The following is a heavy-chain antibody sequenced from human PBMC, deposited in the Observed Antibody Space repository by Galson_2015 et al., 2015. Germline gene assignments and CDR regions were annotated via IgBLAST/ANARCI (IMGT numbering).Heavy chain of an antibody. CDR1: GFSLSTGGVG. D-gene: IGHD3-3*01. V-gene: IGHV2-5*02. J-gene: IGHJ5*02. CDR2: IYWGDDT. Sequence: ALVKPTRPLTLPRTFSGFSLSTGGVGGGWIRQPPGKALEWLALIYWGDDTRYSPSLKSRLTITKDTSKNQVVRTMSNMDPVDTATYYCAHSPAEDYDFRSGSGGFDPWGQGTLVTVSS. CDR3: AHSPAEDYDFRSGSGGFDP.